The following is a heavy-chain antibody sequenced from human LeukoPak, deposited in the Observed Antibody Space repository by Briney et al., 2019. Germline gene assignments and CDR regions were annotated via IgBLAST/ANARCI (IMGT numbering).Heavy chain of an antibody. J-gene: IGHJ4*02. CDR1: GYSISSSYN. CDR2: IYHSGNA. CDR3: ARASYSYDISGWVPFDY. V-gene: IGHV4-38-2*02. D-gene: IGHD3-22*01. Sequence: SETLSLTCTVSGYSISSSYNWGWIRQPPGKGLEWIGSIYHSGNAYYNPSLKSRVTISLDTSKSQFSLKLGSVTAADTAVYYCARASYSYDISGWVPFDYWGQGTLVTVSS.